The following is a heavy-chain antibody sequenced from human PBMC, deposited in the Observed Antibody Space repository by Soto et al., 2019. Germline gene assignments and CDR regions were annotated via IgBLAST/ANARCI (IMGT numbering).Heavy chain of an antibody. V-gene: IGHV3-23*04. J-gene: IGHJ1*01. CDR1: GFTFSDYG. CDR3: ARTTVTTWGGSLDF. CDR2: ISSNVNRS. D-gene: IGHD4-17*01. Sequence: EVQLVESGGGLVQPGESLRLSCAASGFTFSDYGMNWVRQAPGKGLEWVSLISSNVNRSYYAGSVRGRFTSSRDKSKQPLFLQTNGLGAEDTAVNYWARTTVTTWGGSLDFWGHGNLVNASS.